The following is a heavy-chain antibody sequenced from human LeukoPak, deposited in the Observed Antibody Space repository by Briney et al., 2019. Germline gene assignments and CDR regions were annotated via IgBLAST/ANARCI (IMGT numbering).Heavy chain of an antibody. CDR3: ARDPRYYFDSSGHYAGGMDV. CDR1: GASFNYYY. V-gene: IGHV4-34*01. J-gene: IGHJ6*02. D-gene: IGHD3-22*01. CDR2: INHSGST. Sequence: SETLSLTCGVYGASFNYYYWSWIRQTPGKGLEWIGEINHSGSTNYNPSLRSRVTISVDTSKNQFSLKLSSVTAADTAVYYCARDPRYYFDSSGHYAGGMDVWGQGTTVTVSS.